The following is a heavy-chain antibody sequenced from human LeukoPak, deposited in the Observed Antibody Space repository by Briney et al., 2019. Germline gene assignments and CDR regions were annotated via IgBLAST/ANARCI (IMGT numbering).Heavy chain of an antibody. CDR1: GFTFSSYS. CDR3: ARPQKFSQSWWELPTTTPLGFDY. D-gene: IGHD1-26*01. Sequence: GGSLRLSCAASGFTFSSYSMNWVRQAPGKGVEWVSSISSSSSYIYYADSVKGRFTISRDNAKNSLYLQMNSLRAEDTAVYYCARPQKFSQSWWELPTTTPLGFDYWGQGTLVTVSS. CDR2: ISSSSSYI. V-gene: IGHV3-21*01. J-gene: IGHJ4*02.